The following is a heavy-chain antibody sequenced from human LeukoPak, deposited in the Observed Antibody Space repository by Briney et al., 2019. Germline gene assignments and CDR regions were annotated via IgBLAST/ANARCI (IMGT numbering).Heavy chain of an antibody. Sequence: PGGSLRLSCAASGFTLSSYSMNWVRQAPGKGLEWVSSISSSSSHIYYTDSVKGRFTISRDNAKNSLYLQMNSLRAEDTAVYYCARDRVGYYYGSGSYYYYYYGMDVWGQGTTVTVSS. CDR1: GFTLSSYS. CDR3: ARDRVGYYYGSGSYYYYYYGMDV. D-gene: IGHD3-10*01. V-gene: IGHV3-21*01. CDR2: ISSSSSHI. J-gene: IGHJ6*02.